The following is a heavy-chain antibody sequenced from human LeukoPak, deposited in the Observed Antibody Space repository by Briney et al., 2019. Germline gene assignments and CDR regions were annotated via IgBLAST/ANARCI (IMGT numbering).Heavy chain of an antibody. D-gene: IGHD2-15*01. CDR3: AKGVGGYYFDY. Sequence: GGSLRLSCAASGFTFSTYVMSWVRQAPGKGLEWISIISSGGDTYYADSVKGRFTISRDNSKNTLDLQMSSLRAEDTAVYYCAKGVGGYYFDYWGQGTLVTVSS. CDR1: GFTFSTYV. V-gene: IGHV3-23*01. CDR2: ISSGGDT. J-gene: IGHJ4*02.